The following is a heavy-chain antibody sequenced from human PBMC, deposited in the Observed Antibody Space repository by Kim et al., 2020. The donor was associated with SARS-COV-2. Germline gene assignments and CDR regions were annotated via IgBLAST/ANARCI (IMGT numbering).Heavy chain of an antibody. CDR2: IYYSGST. Sequence: SETLSLTCTVSGGSISSSSYYWGWIRQPPGKGLEWIGSIYYSGSTYYNPSLKSRVTIAVDTSKNQFSLKLSSVTAADTAVYYCARQAIAVAGTDCYYGMGVWGQGTTVTVSS. CDR3: ARQAIAVAGTDCYYGMGV. J-gene: IGHJ6*02. D-gene: IGHD6-19*01. V-gene: IGHV4-39*01. CDR1: GGSISSSSYY.